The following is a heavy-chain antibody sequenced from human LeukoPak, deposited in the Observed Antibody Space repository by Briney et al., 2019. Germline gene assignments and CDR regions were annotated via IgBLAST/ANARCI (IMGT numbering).Heavy chain of an antibody. J-gene: IGHJ4*02. CDR3: AKFAAPFAPSPFDY. CDR1: GVTFSSYA. CDR2: ISGSGGST. D-gene: IGHD2-15*01. Sequence: GGPLRPSSAASGVTFSSYAMSWVRQAPGKGLEWVSAISGSGGSTYYPDSVKGRFTVSRDNSKNTPYLQMNSPRGADMCVYYCAKFAAPFAPSPFDYWSQGTLVTVSS. V-gene: IGHV3-23*01.